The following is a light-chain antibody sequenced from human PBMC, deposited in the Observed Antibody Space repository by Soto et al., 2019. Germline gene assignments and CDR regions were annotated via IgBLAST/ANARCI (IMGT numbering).Light chain of an antibody. Sequence: QSALTQPASVSGSPGQSITISCTGTSSDVGGYNYVSWYQQHPGKAPKLIIYEVTGRPSGVSTRFSGSKSGNTASLTFSGLQADDEADYYCTSYTSSNSWVFGGGTKVTVL. CDR1: SSDVGGYNY. CDR2: EVT. CDR3: TSYTSSNSWV. V-gene: IGLV2-14*01. J-gene: IGLJ3*02.